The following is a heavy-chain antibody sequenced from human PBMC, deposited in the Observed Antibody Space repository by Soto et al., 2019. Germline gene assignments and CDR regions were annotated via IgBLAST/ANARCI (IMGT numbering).Heavy chain of an antibody. CDR1: GFTVSSNY. D-gene: IGHD2-15*01. CDR3: ARGGGGTSLYYYYYMDV. CDR2: IYSGGST. Sequence: GGSLRLSCAASGFTVSSNYMSWVRQAPGKGLEWVSVIYSGGSTYYADSVKGRFTISRHNSKNTLYLQMNSLRAEDTAVYYCARGGGGTSLYYYYYMDVWGKGTTVTVSS. J-gene: IGHJ6*03. V-gene: IGHV3-53*04.